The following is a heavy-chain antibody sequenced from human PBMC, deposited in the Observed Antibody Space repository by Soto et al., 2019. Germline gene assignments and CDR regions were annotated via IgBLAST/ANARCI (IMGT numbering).Heavy chain of an antibody. CDR1: GYTFTSYG. CDR3: ARDLTRDIRTAFDI. Sequence: ASVKVSCKASGYTFTSYGISWVRQAPGQGLEWMGWISAYNGNTNYAQKLQGRVTMTTDTSTSTAYMELRSLRSDDTAVYYCARDLTRDIRTAFDIWGQGTMVTVSS. J-gene: IGHJ3*02. D-gene: IGHD2-15*01. V-gene: IGHV1-18*01. CDR2: ISAYNGNT.